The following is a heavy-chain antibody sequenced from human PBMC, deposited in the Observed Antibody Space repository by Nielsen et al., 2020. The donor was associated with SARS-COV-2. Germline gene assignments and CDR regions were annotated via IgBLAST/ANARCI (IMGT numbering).Heavy chain of an antibody. D-gene: IGHD4-17*01. CDR2: TYYRSKWYN. CDR1: GDSVSSSSAA. Sequence: SQTLSLTRAISGDSVSSSSAAWNWIRQSPSRGLEWLGRTYYRSKWYNDYAVSVKSRITINPDTSKKQFALHLNSVTPEGTAVYYCARARGAYGDYYYYYYTYVWGKGTTVTVSS. V-gene: IGHV6-1*01. CDR3: ARARGAYGDYYYYYYTYV. J-gene: IGHJ6*03.